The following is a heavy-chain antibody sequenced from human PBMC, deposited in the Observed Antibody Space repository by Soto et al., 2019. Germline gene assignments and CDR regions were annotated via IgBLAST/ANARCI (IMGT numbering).Heavy chain of an antibody. D-gene: IGHD4-17*01. V-gene: IGHV1-2*04. CDR2: INPNSGGT. CDR1: GYTFTGYY. CDR3: ARVSTVTNRDYYYGMDV. J-gene: IGHJ6*02. Sequence: GASVKLSCKASGYTFTGYYMHWVRQAPGQGLEWMGWINPNSGGTNYAQKFQGWVTMTRDTSISTAYMELSRLRSDDTAVYYCARVSTVTNRDYYYGMDVWGQGTTVTVSS.